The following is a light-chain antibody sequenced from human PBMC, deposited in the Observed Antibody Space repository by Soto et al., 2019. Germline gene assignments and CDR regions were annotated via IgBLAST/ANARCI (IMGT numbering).Light chain of an antibody. Sequence: EIVLPQFPGTLPLSPGERATLSCRASQSFSSTYLAWYQQKPGQAPRLILYGASSRANGIPDRFSGSGSRTDFTLTLRRLEPEDFAVYYCQQYGSSKGLTFGGGTKVDIK. CDR2: GAS. J-gene: IGKJ4*01. V-gene: IGKV3-20*01. CDR1: QSFSSTY. CDR3: QQYGSSKGLT.